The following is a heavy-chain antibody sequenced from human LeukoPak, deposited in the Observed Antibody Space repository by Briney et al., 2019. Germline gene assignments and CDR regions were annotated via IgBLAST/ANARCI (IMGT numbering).Heavy chain of an antibody. J-gene: IGHJ4*02. D-gene: IGHD6-19*01. Sequence: SETLSLTCTVSGGSISSYYWSWIRQPAGKGLEWIGRIYTSGSTNYNPSLKSRVTMSVDTSKNQFSLKLSSVTAADTAVYYCARALTPSGWHLLDYWGQGTLVTVSS. V-gene: IGHV4-4*07. CDR1: GGSISSYY. CDR3: ARALTPSGWHLLDY. CDR2: IYTSGST.